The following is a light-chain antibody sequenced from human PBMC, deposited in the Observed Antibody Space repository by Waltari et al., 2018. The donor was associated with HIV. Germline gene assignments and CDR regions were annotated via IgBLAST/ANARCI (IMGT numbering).Light chain of an antibody. V-gene: IGLV1-51*01. J-gene: IGLJ2*01. CDR3: GTWDSSLSAGV. CDR1: SSNIGNNY. CDR2: DNN. Sequence: QSVLTQPPSVSAAPGQQVTISCSGSSSNIGNNYVSWSQQLPGTAPKLLIYDNNKRPSGIPDRFSGSKSGTSATLGITGLQTGDEADYYCGTWDSSLSAGVFGGGTKLTVL.